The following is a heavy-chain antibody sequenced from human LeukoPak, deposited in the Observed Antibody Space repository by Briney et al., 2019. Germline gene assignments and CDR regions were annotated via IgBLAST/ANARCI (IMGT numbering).Heavy chain of an antibody. D-gene: IGHD1-26*01. CDR2: IRGSGDSTTT. CDR3: TRVGGSYAIGF. V-gene: IGHV3-23*01. CDR1: GFTFSSYA. J-gene: IGHJ4*02. Sequence: GGSLRLSCAASGFTFSSYAMSWVRQAPGKGLEWVSAIRGSGDSTTTYYADSVKGRFTISRDNSKNTLYLQMNSLRAEDTAVYYCTRVGGSYAIGFWGQGSLVTVSS.